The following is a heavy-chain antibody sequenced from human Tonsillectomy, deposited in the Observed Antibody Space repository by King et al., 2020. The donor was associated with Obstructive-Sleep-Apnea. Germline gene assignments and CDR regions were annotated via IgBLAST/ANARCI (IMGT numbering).Heavy chain of an antibody. V-gene: IGHV3-23*04. D-gene: IGHD6-13*01. Sequence: VQLVESGGGLVHPGGSLRLSCAASGFTFTNYAMSWGRQATGKGLEGVSSICGSGGITYYSDSGKGRFTISRDNSKKTLYLQMSSLRAEDTAVYYCAKDQDSSSWPLYYFDYWGQGTLATVSS. CDR3: AKDQDSSSWPLYYFDY. CDR2: ICGSGGIT. CDR1: GFTFTNYA. J-gene: IGHJ4*02.